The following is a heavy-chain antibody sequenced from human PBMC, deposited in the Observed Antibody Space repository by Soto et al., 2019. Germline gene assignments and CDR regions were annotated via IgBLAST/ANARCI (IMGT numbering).Heavy chain of an antibody. Sequence: QVQLQQWGAGPLRPLETLSLTCGVSGGSFSGYYWAWIRQSPGKGLEWIGEINDRGSINYTPSLKSRFNISVDTSKNHYSLNLRSVTAADTAVYYCARESHDILTGPPWVWYFDLWGRGTLVTVSS. CDR2: INDRGSI. D-gene: IGHD3-9*01. CDR3: ARESHDILTGPPWVWYFDL. V-gene: IGHV4-34*01. CDR1: GGSFSGYY. J-gene: IGHJ2*01.